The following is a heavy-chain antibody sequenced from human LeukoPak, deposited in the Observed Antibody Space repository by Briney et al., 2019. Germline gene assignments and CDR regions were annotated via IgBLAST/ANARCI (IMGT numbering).Heavy chain of an antibody. CDR1: GGSFSGYY. CDR3: ARGLYNWNFSHFDY. J-gene: IGHJ4*02. CDR2: INHSGST. D-gene: IGHD1-7*01. V-gene: IGHV4-34*01. Sequence: SETLSLTCAVSGGSFSGYYWSWIRQPPGKGLEWIGEINHSGSTNYNPSLKSRVTISVDTSKNQFSLKLSSVTAADTAVYYCARGLYNWNFSHFDYWGQGTLVTVSS.